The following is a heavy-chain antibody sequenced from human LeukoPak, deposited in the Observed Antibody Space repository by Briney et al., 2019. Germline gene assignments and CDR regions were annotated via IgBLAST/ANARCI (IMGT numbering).Heavy chain of an antibody. Sequence: PSETLSLTCTVSGGSISSYYWSWIRQPAGKGLEWIGRIYTSGSTDYNPSLKSRVTMSVDTSKNQFSLKLSSVTAADTAVYYCARAGAVDTAVRLRNARLDFDYWGQGTLVTVSS. V-gene: IGHV4-4*07. CDR2: IYTSGST. J-gene: IGHJ4*02. CDR1: GGSISSYY. D-gene: IGHD5-18*01. CDR3: ARAGAVDTAVRLRNARLDFDY.